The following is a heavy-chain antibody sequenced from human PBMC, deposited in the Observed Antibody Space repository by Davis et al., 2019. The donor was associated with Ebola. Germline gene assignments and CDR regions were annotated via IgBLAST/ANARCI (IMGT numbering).Heavy chain of an antibody. Sequence: PGGSLRLSCAASGYTFDDYAMHWVRQAPGKGLEWVSGISWNSGSIGYADSVKGRFTISRDNAKNSLYLQMNSLRAEDTAVYYCARRYDFWSGFGLPEGYYYYGMDVWGQGTTVTVSS. CDR2: ISWNSGSI. CDR3: ARRYDFWSGFGLPEGYYYYGMDV. V-gene: IGHV3-9*01. D-gene: IGHD3-3*01. CDR1: GYTFDDYA. J-gene: IGHJ6*02.